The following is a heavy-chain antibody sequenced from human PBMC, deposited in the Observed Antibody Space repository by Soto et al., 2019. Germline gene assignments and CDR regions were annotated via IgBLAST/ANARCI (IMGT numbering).Heavy chain of an antibody. Sequence: PSETLSLTCAVYGGSFSGYYWTWIRQPPGKGLEWIGEIKHTGSTYYNPSLKSRVTISVDTSKNQFSLKLTSVTAADTAVYYCARLDSGFGATMDVWGQGTTVTVSS. V-gene: IGHV4-34*01. CDR2: IKHTGST. CDR1: GGSFSGYY. J-gene: IGHJ6*02. CDR3: ARLDSGFGATMDV. D-gene: IGHD3-10*01.